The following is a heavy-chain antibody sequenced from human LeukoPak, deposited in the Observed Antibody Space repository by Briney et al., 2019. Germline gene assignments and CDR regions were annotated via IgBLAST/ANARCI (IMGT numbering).Heavy chain of an antibody. J-gene: IGHJ5*02. CDR3: ARGRGSIVVVPAAMSANNWFDP. Sequence: SETLSLTCTVSGGSISSGGYYWSWIRQPPGKGLEWIGYIYYSGSTYYNPSLKSRVTISVDTSKNQFSLKLSSVTAADAAVYYCARGRGSIVVVPAAMSANNWFDPWGQGTLVTVSS. CDR1: GGSISSGGYY. CDR2: IYYSGST. D-gene: IGHD2-2*01. V-gene: IGHV4-30-4*01.